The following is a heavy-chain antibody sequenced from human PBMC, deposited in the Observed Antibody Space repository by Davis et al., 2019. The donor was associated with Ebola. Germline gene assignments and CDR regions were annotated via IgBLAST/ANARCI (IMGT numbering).Heavy chain of an antibody. D-gene: IGHD6-6*01. CDR1: GGSIRTDKW. V-gene: IGHV4-4*02. CDR3: ARGYSSFRWRGYYYYGMDV. J-gene: IGHJ6*02. Sequence: MPSETLSLTCAVSGGSIRTDKWWSWVRQPPGKGLEWIGEIHHTGSTNYNPSLKSRVTISVDTSKNQFSLKLSSVTAADTAVYYCARGYSSFRWRGYYYYGMDVWGQGTTVTVSS. CDR2: IHHTGST.